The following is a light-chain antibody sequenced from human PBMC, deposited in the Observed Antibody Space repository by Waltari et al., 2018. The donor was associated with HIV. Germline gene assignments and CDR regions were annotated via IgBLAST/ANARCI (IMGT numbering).Light chain of an antibody. V-gene: IGKV3-20*01. J-gene: IGKJ2*01. CDR1: QSVSNTF. CDR2: DAS. Sequence: IVLTQSPGTLSLFPGERATLSCRASQSVSNTFLAWYQQRHDQAPRLLIFDASTRATGIPARFSGSGSGTDFTLTISRLEPEDFAVYYCQQYATSPYNFGQGTKLEIK. CDR3: QQYATSPYN.